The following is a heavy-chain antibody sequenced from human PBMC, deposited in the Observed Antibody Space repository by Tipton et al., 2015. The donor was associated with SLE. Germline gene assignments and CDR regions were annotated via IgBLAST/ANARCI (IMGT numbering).Heavy chain of an antibody. J-gene: IGHJ4*02. CDR3: ARADGYNCFDY. V-gene: IGHV3-48*03. CDR1: GFTFSSYE. Sequence: GSLRLSCAASGFTFSSYEMNWVRQAPGKGLEWVSYISSSGSTIYYADSVKGRFTISRDNAKNSLYLQMNSLRAEDTAVYYCARADGYNCFDYWGQGTLVTVSS. D-gene: IGHD5-24*01. CDR2: ISSSGSTI.